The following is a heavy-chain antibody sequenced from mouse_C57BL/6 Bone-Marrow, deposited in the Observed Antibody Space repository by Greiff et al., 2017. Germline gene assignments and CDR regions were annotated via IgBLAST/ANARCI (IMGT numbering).Heavy chain of an antibody. CDR2: IHPSDSDT. J-gene: IGHJ3*01. CDR1: GYTFTSYW. Sequence: QVQLQQPGAELVKPGASVKVSCKASGYTFTSYWMHWVKQRPGQGLEWIGRIHPSDSDTNYNQKFKGKATLTVDKSSSTAYMQLSSLTSDDSAVYYCAILYISTWFAYWGQGTLVTVSA. CDR3: AILYISTWFAY. D-gene: IGHD1-3*01. V-gene: IGHV1-74*01.